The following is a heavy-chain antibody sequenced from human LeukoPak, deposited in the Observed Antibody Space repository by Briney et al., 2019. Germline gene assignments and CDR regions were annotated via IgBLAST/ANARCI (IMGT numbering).Heavy chain of an antibody. CDR1: GFTFSSYW. D-gene: IGHD6-19*01. Sequence: GGSLRLSCAASGFTFSSYWMHWVRQAPGKGLVWVSRINSDGSTTTYADSVKGRFTISRDNAKNTLYLQMNSLRAEDTAVYYCAGDRRGVAGGYWGQGTLVIVSS. CDR3: AGDRRGVAGGY. J-gene: IGHJ4*02. V-gene: IGHV3-74*01. CDR2: INSDGSTT.